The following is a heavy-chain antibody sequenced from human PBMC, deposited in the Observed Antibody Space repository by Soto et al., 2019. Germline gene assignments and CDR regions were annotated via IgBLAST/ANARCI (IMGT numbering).Heavy chain of an antibody. CDR3: AREGALKPFSS. Sequence: GGSLRLSCVASGFTFSHYNMNWVRQAPGKGLEWVSHISGTGVYIHYADAVKGRFTISRYNANRSVYLQMNSLRAEDTAVYYCAREGALKPFSSWGQGALVTVSS. J-gene: IGHJ5*02. CDR2: ISGTGVYI. CDR1: GFTFSHYN. V-gene: IGHV3-21*01.